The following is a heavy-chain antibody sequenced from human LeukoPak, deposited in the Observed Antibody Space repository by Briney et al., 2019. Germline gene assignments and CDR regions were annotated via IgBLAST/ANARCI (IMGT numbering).Heavy chain of an antibody. Sequence: GASVKVSCKAPGYTFTGYYMHWVRQAPGQGLEWMGWINPNSGGTNYAQKFQGRVTMTRDTSTSTAYMELRSLRSDDTAVYYCARGETQQLVPLGWFDPWGQGTLVTVSS. D-gene: IGHD6-13*01. CDR2: INPNSGGT. CDR3: ARGETQQLVPLGWFDP. V-gene: IGHV1-2*02. CDR1: GYTFTGYY. J-gene: IGHJ5*02.